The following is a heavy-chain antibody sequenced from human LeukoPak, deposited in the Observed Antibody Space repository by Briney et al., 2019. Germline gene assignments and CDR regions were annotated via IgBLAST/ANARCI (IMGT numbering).Heavy chain of an antibody. Sequence: GGSLRLSCAASGFTFSSYAMSWVRQAPGKGLEWVSAISGSGGSTYYADSVKGRFTISRYNSKNTLYLQMNSLRAEDTAVYYCAKSLVLLWFGEFDYWGQGTLVTVSS. CDR2: ISGSGGST. CDR1: GFTFSSYA. V-gene: IGHV3-23*01. J-gene: IGHJ4*02. D-gene: IGHD3-10*01. CDR3: AKSLVLLWFGEFDY.